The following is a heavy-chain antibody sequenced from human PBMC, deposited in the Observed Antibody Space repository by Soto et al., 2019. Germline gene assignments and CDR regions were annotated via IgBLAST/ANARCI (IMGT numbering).Heavy chain of an antibody. Sequence: APVKVSCKASGDTFTGYAMHWGRQAPGQRLEWMGWINAGNGNTKYSQKFQGRFTITRDTSASTAYMELSSLTPEDTAVYYCARVRFEQQMSHFDYWGQGILVTVSS. CDR1: GDTFTGYA. J-gene: IGHJ4*02. D-gene: IGHD6-13*01. CDR2: INAGNGNT. V-gene: IGHV1-3*01. CDR3: ARVRFEQQMSHFDY.